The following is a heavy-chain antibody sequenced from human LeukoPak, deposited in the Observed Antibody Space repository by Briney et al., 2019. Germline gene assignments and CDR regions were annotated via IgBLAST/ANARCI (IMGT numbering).Heavy chain of an antibody. J-gene: IGHJ4*02. CDR3: ARVGSVTNFGVVSYYFDY. CDR1: GYSFDYYW. Sequence: GESLKISCKASGYSFDYYWIAWVRQMPGKGLEWMGIVYPDDSDSTYSPSFQGQVTILVDKSINTAYLQWSSLKASNTAIYYCARVGSVTNFGVVSYYFDYWGQGTLVTVSS. V-gene: IGHV5-51*01. D-gene: IGHD3-3*01. CDR2: VYPDDSDS.